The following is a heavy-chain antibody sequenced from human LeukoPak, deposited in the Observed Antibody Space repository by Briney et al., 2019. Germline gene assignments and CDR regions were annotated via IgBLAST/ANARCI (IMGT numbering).Heavy chain of an antibody. CDR3: ARVGYHGSGSFDY. D-gene: IGHD3-10*01. CDR2: ISPTGYTI. V-gene: IGHV3-48*03. CDR1: TFSFSNYE. Sequence: PGGSLRLSCAASTFSFSNYEMNWVRQAPGQGLEWVSCISPTGYTIYYADSMKGRFTISRDSAKNSLYLQMSSLRAEDTAVYYCARVGYHGSGSFDYWGQGTLVTVSS. J-gene: IGHJ4*02.